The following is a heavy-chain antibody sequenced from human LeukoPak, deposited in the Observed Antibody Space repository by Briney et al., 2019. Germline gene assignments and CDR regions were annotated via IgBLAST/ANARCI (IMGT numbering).Heavy chain of an antibody. CDR1: GYTFTDYY. J-gene: IGHJ4*02. CDR2: INPDSGGT. V-gene: IGHV1-2*02. CDR3: ARGGYSYGWTPGY. Sequence: ASVKVSCKASGYTFTDYYMHWVRQAPGQGLEWMGWINPDSGGTNYAQKFQGRVTMTSDTSISTAYMELSSLRSEDTAVYYCARGGYSYGWTPGYWGQGTLVTVSS. D-gene: IGHD5-18*01.